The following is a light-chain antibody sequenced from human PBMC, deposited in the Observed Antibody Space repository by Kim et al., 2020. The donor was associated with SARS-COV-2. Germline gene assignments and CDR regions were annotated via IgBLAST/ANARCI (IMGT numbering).Light chain of an antibody. Sequence: QSVLKQPPSVSAAPGQKVTISCSGSSFNIGNSNCVSWYQQLPGTAPKLLIYDNNKRPSGIPDRFSGSKSGTSATLGISGLQTGDEADYYCGTWDSSLTTVAFGGGTQLTVL. V-gene: IGLV1-51*01. J-gene: IGLJ2*01. CDR2: DNN. CDR3: GTWDSSLTTVA. CDR1: SFNIGNSNC.